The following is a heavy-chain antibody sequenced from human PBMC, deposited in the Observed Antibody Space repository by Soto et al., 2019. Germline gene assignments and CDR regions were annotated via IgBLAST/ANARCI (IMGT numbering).Heavy chain of an antibody. D-gene: IGHD2-21*01. V-gene: IGHV3-7*01. CDR3: VSAPRFFFQAEDGIRDL. CDR2: IKQDGSAK. J-gene: IGHJ2*01. Sequence: RQAPDKGLEWVAKIKQDGSAKSYVDSVKGRFTSSRDNARNSLSLQMDSLRAEDTAVYFCVSAPRFFFQAEDGIRDL.